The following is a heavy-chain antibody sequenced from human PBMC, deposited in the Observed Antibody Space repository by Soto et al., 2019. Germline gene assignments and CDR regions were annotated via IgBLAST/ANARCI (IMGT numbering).Heavy chain of an antibody. CDR3: ARRPGDEVAGRPTYYFDY. CDR2: INAGNGNT. CDR1: GYTFTSYA. Sequence: QVQLVQSGAEVKKPGASVKVSCKASGYTFTSYAMHWVRQAPGQRLEWMGWINAGNGNTKYSQKFQGRVTITRDTSASTAYMELSSLRSEDTAVYYCARRPGDEVAGRPTYYFDYWGQGTLVTVSS. V-gene: IGHV1-3*01. J-gene: IGHJ4*02. D-gene: IGHD6-19*01.